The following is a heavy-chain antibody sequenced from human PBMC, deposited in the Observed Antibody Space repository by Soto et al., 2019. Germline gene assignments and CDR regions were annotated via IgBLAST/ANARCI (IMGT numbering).Heavy chain of an antibody. Sequence: SETLSLTCTVSGGSISGGGSYWTWIRQHPGGGLEWIGYIYYSGSTFYNPSLKSRVALSVDTSKNQFSLRLTSVTAADTAVYYCARAIMYYFAYWGQGTLVTV. J-gene: IGHJ4*02. V-gene: IGHV4-31*03. CDR2: IYYSGST. D-gene: IGHD3-16*01. CDR3: ARAIMYYFAY. CDR1: GGSISGGGSY.